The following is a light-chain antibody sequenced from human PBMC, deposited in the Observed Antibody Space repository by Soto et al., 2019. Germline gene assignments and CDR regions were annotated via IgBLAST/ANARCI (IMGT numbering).Light chain of an antibody. CDR1: QSISSY. V-gene: IGKV1-39*01. J-gene: IGKJ4*01. Sequence: DIQMTQSPSSLSASVGDRVTITCRARQSISSYLNWNQQKPGKAPKRLIYAPSSLQSGVPSRFSGSGSGTDFTLTISSLQPEGFATYYCQEGYSTPLTFGGGTKVEIK. CDR3: QEGYSTPLT. CDR2: APS.